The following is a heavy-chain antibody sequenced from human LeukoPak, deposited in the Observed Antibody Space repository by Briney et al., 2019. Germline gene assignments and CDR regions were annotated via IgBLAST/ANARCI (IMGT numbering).Heavy chain of an antibody. J-gene: IGHJ4*02. CDR1: GYTFTSYY. Sequence: GASVKVSFKASGYTFTSYYMHWVRQAPGQGLEWMGIINPSGGSTIYAQKFQGRVTMTRDTSTSTVYLELSSLRSEDTAVYYCAREGPIPAAAFDYRGQGTLVTVSS. D-gene: IGHD2-2*01. CDR2: INPSGGST. CDR3: AREGPIPAAAFDY. V-gene: IGHV1-46*01.